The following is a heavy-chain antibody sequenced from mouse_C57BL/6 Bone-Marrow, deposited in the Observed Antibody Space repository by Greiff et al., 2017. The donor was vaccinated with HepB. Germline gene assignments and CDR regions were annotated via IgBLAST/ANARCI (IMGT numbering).Heavy chain of an antibody. Sequence: VQLQQSGAELARPGASVKLSCKASGYTFTSYGISWVKQRTGQGLEWIGEIYPRSGNTYYNEKFKGKATLTAAKSSSTAYMELRSLTSEDSAVYFCARWNYGSRTGYYAMDYWGQGTSVTVSS. CDR1: GYTFTSYG. V-gene: IGHV1-81*01. J-gene: IGHJ4*01. D-gene: IGHD1-1*01. CDR2: IYPRSGNT. CDR3: ARWNYGSRTGYYAMDY.